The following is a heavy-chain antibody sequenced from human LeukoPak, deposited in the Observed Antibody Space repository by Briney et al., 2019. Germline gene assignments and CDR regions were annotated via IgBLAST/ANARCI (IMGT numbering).Heavy chain of an antibody. D-gene: IGHD6-19*01. Sequence: GGSLEISFRGSGYRFTSYWIGWVRQMPGKGLEWMGIIYPGDSDTRYSPSFQGQVTISADKSISTAYLQWSSLKASDTAMYYCARQNIAVAGVFDYWGQGTLVTVSS. CDR2: IYPGDSDT. J-gene: IGHJ4*02. CDR1: GYRFTSYW. V-gene: IGHV5-51*01. CDR3: ARQNIAVAGVFDY.